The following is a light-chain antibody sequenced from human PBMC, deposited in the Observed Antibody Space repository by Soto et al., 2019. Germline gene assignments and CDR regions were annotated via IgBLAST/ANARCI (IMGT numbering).Light chain of an antibody. J-gene: IGKJ2*01. CDR1: ETINGW. CDR2: KAS. Sequence: DIQMTQSPSTLSASVGDRVTITCRASETINGWLAWYQQKPGKAPKLLINKASVLASGVPSRFSGSASGTEFTLTITRLQPDDFATYYCQQYKSYSSSTFGQGTKLEIK. CDR3: QQYKSYSSST. V-gene: IGKV1-5*03.